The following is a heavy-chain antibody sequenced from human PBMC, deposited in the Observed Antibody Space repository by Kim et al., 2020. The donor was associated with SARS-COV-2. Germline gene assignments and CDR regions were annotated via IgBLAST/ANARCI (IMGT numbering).Heavy chain of an antibody. CDR3: ARLNYYDSSGHYEFDY. V-gene: IGHV4-39*01. D-gene: IGHD3-22*01. Sequence: PSETLSLTFTVSGGSISSSSYYWGWIRQPPGKGLEWIGSIYYSGSTYYNPSLKSRVTISVDTSKNQFSLKLSSVTAADTAVHYCARLNYYDSSGHYEFDYWGQGTLVTVSS. J-gene: IGHJ4*02. CDR2: IYYSGST. CDR1: GGSISSSSYY.